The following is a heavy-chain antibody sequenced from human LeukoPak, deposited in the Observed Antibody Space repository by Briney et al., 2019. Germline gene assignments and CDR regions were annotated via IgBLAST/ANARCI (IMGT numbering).Heavy chain of an antibody. Sequence: GASVKVSCKASGFTFTSSAVQWVRQARGQRLEWIGWIVVGSGNTNYAQKFQERVTITRDMSTSTAYMELSSPRSEDTAVYYCAAGVTVWGVTDYWGQGTLVTVSS. CDR3: AAGVTVWGVTDY. V-gene: IGHV1-58*01. D-gene: IGHD3-10*01. CDR2: IVVGSGNT. J-gene: IGHJ4*02. CDR1: GFTFTSSA.